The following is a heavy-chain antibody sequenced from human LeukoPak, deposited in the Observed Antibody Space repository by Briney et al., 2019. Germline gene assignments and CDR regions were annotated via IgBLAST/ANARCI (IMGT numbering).Heavy chain of an antibody. D-gene: IGHD3-22*01. CDR3: ASYHYDSSGYLRNY. V-gene: IGHV4-61*02. Sequence: KASETLSLTCTVSGGSISSGSYYWRWIRQPAGKGLEWIGRIYTSGSTNYHPSLKSRVTISLDTSKNQFSLKLSSVTAADTAVYYCASYHYDSSGYLRNYWGQGTLVTVSS. CDR2: IYTSGST. CDR1: GGSISSGSYY. J-gene: IGHJ4*02.